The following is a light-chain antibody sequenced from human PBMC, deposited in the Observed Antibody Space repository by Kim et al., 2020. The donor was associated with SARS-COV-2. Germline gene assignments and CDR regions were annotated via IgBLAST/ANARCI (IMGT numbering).Light chain of an antibody. V-gene: IGLV2-23*02. CDR1: SSDVGTYNL. CDR2: EVT. Sequence: QSALTQPASVSGSPGQSITISCTGTSSDVGTYNLVSWYQQLPGTAPKLMIYEVTKRPSGVSNRFSGSKSGNTASLTISGLQAEDEADYYCCSYESSKTYVFGTGTKVTVL. CDR3: CSYESSKTYV. J-gene: IGLJ1*01.